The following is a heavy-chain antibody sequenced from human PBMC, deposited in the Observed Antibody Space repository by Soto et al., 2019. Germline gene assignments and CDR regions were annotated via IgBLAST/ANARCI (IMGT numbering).Heavy chain of an antibody. CDR2: ISASSGST. J-gene: IGHJ4*02. CDR3: AKDQSSEDFWSGYYGYFDY. Sequence: PGGSLRLSCAASGFTFSSYVMSWVRQAPGKGLEWVSGISASSGSTYYADSVKGRFTISRDNSKNTLYLQLNSLRAEDTAGYYCAKDQSSEDFWSGYYGYFDYWGQGT. V-gene: IGHV3-23*01. CDR1: GFTFSSYV. D-gene: IGHD3-3*01.